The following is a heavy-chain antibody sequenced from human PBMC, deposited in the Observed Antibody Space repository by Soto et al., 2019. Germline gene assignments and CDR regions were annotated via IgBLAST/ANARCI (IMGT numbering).Heavy chain of an antibody. J-gene: IGHJ3*02. CDR1: GGTFSSYA. CDR2: IIPIFGTA. CDR3: ARGGIVGATTTFDAFDI. V-gene: IGHV1-69*13. D-gene: IGHD1-26*01. Sequence: EASVKVSCKASGGTFSSYAISWVRQAPGQGLEWMGGIIPIFGTANYAQKFQGRVTITADESTSTAYMELSSLRSEDTAVYYCARGGIVGATTTFDAFDIWGQGTMVTVSS.